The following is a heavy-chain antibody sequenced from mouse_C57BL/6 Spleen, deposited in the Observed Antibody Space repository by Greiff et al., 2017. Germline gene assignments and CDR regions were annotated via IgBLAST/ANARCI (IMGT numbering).Heavy chain of an antibody. D-gene: IGHD1-1*01. CDR2: IDPSDSYT. J-gene: IGHJ4*01. CDR3: ARHGLDELAMDY. CDR1: GYTFTSYW. Sequence: VQLQQPGAELVMPGASVKLSCKASGYTFTSYWMNWVKQRPGKGLEWIGEIDPSDSYTNYNHKFKGKSTLTVDKSSSTAYMQLSSLTSEDSAVYYCARHGLDELAMDYWGQGTSVTVSS. V-gene: IGHV1-69*01.